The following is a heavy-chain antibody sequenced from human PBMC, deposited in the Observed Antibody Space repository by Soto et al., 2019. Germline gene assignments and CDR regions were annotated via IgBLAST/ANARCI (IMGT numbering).Heavy chain of an antibody. Sequence: QVQLQQWGAGLLKPSETLSLTCAVYGGSFSGYCWTWIRQAPGKGLEWIGEINHSGATNYNSSLKSRVTLSADTSKNQFSLILKAVTAADTAVYYCARDRQYYHFWSGYQNEGPYGMDVWGQGTTVTVSS. CDR3: ARDRQYYHFWSGYQNEGPYGMDV. CDR1: GGSFSGYC. J-gene: IGHJ6*02. D-gene: IGHD3-3*02. CDR2: INHSGAT. V-gene: IGHV4-34*02.